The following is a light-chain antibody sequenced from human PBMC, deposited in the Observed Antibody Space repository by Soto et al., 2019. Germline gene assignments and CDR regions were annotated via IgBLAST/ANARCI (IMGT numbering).Light chain of an antibody. CDR2: KAS. V-gene: IGKV1-5*03. Sequence: DIQMTQSPSTLSASVGDRVTITCRASQSISSWLAWYQQKPGKAPKLLISKASSLGSGVPSRFSGSGSGTEFTLTISSLQPDDFATYYCQQYNSYWTFGQGTKVEIK. CDR3: QQYNSYWT. J-gene: IGKJ1*01. CDR1: QSISSW.